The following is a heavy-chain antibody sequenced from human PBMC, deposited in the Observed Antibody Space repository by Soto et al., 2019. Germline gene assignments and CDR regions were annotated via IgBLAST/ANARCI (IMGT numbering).Heavy chain of an antibody. CDR2: IYHSGST. V-gene: IGHV4-30-2*01. J-gene: IGHJ4*02. CDR3: ARAAIGTTQPFYFDY. Sequence: KPSETLSLTCAVSGGSISSGGYSWSWIRQPPGKGLEWIGYIYHSGSTSYNPSLKSRVTISVDRSKNQFSLKLSSVTAADTAVYDCARAAIGTTQPFYFDYGGQGTLVTVSS. CDR1: GGSISSGGYS. D-gene: IGHD1-7*01.